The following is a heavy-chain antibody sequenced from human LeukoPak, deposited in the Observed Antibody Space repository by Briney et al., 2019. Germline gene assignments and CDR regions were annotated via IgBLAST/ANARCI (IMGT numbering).Heavy chain of an antibody. V-gene: IGHV3-23*01. CDR3: ARDLRIVSGSYLDY. J-gene: IGHJ4*02. Sequence: GGTLRLSCAASGFTFSSHGMNWVRQAPGKGLEWVSGISPNGVITYYADSVKGRFTISRDNSKGTVYLQMNSLRAEDTAIYYCARDLRIVSGSYLDYWGQGTLVTVSS. D-gene: IGHD1-26*01. CDR1: GFTFSSHG. CDR2: ISPNGVIT.